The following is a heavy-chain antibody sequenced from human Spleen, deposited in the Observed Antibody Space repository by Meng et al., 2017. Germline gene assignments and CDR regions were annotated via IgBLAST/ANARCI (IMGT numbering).Heavy chain of an antibody. Sequence: QVQLQESGPGLVKPSQTLSLTCTVSGDSMSSGAYYWSWVRQLPGRGLEWIGYTYHSGTAYYNPSLKSRVTISVDTSENQFSLSLSSVTAADTAVYYCARWYCSGGTCYFIDYWGQGTLVTVSS. D-gene: IGHD2-15*01. CDR3: ARWYCSGGTCYFIDY. V-gene: IGHV4-31*03. J-gene: IGHJ4*02. CDR1: GDSMSSGAYY. CDR2: TYHSGTA.